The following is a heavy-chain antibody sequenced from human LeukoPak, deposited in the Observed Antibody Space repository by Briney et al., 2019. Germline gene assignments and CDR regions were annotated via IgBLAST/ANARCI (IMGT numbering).Heavy chain of an antibody. D-gene: IGHD6-19*01. J-gene: IGHJ4*02. CDR1: GGSFSGYY. Sequence: SETLSLTCAVYGGSFSGYYWSWIRQPPGKGLEWIGEINHSGSTNYNPSLKSRVTISVDTSKNQFSLKLSSVTAADTAVYYCARGWPTSSSGWYGVFDYWGQGTLVTVSS. CDR3: ARGWPTSSSGWYGVFDY. V-gene: IGHV4-34*01. CDR2: INHSGST.